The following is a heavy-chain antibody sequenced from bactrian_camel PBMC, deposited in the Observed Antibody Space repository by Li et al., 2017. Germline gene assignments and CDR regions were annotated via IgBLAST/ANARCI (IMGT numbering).Heavy chain of an antibody. Sequence: DVQLVESGGGSVQAGGSLRLSCAASGSASGYTSCSVDMSWYRQAPGKEREFVSSIDSDGTTSYADSVKGRFTISQDNAQNTVYLQMNSPKPEDAAIYYCKIDLYLYCSASGCCAKPRFAYWGQGTQVTVS. D-gene: IGHD1*01. V-gene: IGHV3S10*01. CDR1: GYTSCSVD. CDR3: KIDLYLYCSASGCCAKPRFAY. CDR2: IDSDGTT. J-gene: IGHJ6*01.